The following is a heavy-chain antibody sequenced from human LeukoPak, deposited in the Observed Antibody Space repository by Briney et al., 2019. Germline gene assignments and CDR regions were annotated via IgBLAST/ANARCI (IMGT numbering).Heavy chain of an antibody. J-gene: IGHJ4*02. CDR1: GFTLSSYA. CDR2: ISGSGGST. Sequence: GGSLRLSCAASGFTLSSYAMSWVRQAPGKGLEWVSAISGSGGSTYYADSVKGRFTISRDNSKNTLYLQMNSLRAEDTAVYYCATAEGGLRNYYFDYWGQGTLVTVSS. V-gene: IGHV3-23*01. D-gene: IGHD3-9*01. CDR3: ATAEGGLRNYYFDY.